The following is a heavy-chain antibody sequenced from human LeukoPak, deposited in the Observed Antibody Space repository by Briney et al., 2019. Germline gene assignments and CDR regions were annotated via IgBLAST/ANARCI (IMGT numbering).Heavy chain of an antibody. CDR2: IWYDGSNK. V-gene: IGHV3-33*01. J-gene: IGHJ4*02. CDR3: ARVAGYCSSTSCYYFDY. CDR1: GFTFSSYG. Sequence: GRSLRLSCAASGFTFSSYGMHWVRQAPGKGLEWVAVIWYDGSNKYYADSVKGRFTISRDNSKNTLYLQMNSLRAEDTAVYYCARVAGYCSSTSCYYFDYWGQGTLVTVSS. D-gene: IGHD2-2*01.